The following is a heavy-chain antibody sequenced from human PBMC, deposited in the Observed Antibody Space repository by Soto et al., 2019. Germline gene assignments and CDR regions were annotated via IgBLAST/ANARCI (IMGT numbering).Heavy chain of an antibody. D-gene: IGHD6-13*01. CDR2: TGNKANSYIT. CDR3: TRLSSSWYFRYYYYMDV. Sequence: GGSLRLSCAASGFTFSDHYMDWVRQAPGKGLEWVGRTGNKANSYITQYAASVKGRFTISRDDSKNSLYLKMSSLKTEDTAVYYCTRLSSSWYFRYYYYMDVWGKGTTVTVSS. J-gene: IGHJ6*03. V-gene: IGHV3-72*01. CDR1: GFTFSDHY.